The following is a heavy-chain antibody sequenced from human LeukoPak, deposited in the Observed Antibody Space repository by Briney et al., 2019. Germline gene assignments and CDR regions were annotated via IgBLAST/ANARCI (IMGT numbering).Heavy chain of an antibody. CDR2: SSADGRDL. CDR3: ARDKSAAADYYFDF. J-gene: IGHJ4*02. CDR1: GFTFSKNA. Sequence: PGGSLRLSCAASGFTFSKNAMHWVRQAPGKGLEWVAVSSADGRDLYHADSVKGRFTISRDNSKNTLYLQMTSLRTDDTAVYYCARDKSAAADYYFDFWGQGTLVTVSS. D-gene: IGHD3-10*01. V-gene: IGHV3-30*04.